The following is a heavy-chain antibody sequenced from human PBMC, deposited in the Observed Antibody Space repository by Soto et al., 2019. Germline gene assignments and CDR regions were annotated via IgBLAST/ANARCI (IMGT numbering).Heavy chain of an antibody. CDR1: GFTFSDYY. V-gene: IGHV3-11*05. Sequence: QVQLVESGGGLVKPGGSLRLSCAASGFTFSDYYMSWIRQAPGKGLEWVSYISSSSSYTNYADSVKGRFTISRDNAKNSLYLQMNSLRAEDTAVYYCARGLLAATPPFDYWGQGTLATVSS. CDR2: ISSSSSYT. CDR3: ARGLLAATPPFDY. D-gene: IGHD2-15*01. J-gene: IGHJ4*02.